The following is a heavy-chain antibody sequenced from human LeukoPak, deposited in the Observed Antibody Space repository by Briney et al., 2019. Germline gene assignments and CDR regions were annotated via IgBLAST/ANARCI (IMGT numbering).Heavy chain of an antibody. CDR2: IKPDGSDK. Sequence: GGSLRLSCVASGFKFDSYWMSRVRQAPGRGLEWVANIKPDGSDKFYVDSVKGRFTISRGNVKNSVYLQMNSLRVDETAVYYCARGGSDYWGQGTLVTVSS. D-gene: IGHD2-15*01. V-gene: IGHV3-7*04. CDR1: GFKFDSYW. J-gene: IGHJ4*02. CDR3: ARGGSDY.